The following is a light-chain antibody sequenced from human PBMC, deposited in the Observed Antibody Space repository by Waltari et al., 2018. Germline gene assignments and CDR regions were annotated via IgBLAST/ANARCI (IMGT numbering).Light chain of an antibody. CDR2: DVS. CDR3: CSYAGSYSVV. CDR1: SSTVGGYYY. J-gene: IGLJ2*01. V-gene: IGLV2-11*01. Sequence: QSALTQPRSVSGSPGQSVTISCTGTSSTVGGYYYVSWYQPHPGKAPKLMIYDVSKRPSGVPDRFSGSKSGNTASLTISGLQAEDEADYYCCSYAGSYSVVFGGGTKLTVL.